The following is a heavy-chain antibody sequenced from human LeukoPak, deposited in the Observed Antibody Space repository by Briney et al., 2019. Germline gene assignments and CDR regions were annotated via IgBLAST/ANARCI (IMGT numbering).Heavy chain of an antibody. D-gene: IGHD3-10*01. Sequence: GGSLRLSCAASGFTFSSYSMNWVRQAPGKGLEWVSYISSSSTIYYADSVKGRFTISRDNAKNSLYLQMNSLRAEDTAVYYCARRITMVRGLSNAFDYWGQGTLVTVSS. CDR1: GFTFSSYS. V-gene: IGHV3-48*01. J-gene: IGHJ4*02. CDR3: ARRITMVRGLSNAFDY. CDR2: ISSSSTI.